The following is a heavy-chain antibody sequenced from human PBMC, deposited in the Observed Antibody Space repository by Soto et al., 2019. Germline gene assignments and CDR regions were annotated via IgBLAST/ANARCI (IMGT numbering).Heavy chain of an antibody. Sequence: QVQLQESGPGLVKPSQTLSLTCTVSGGSISSGGYYWSGIRKHPGKGLEWIGYIYYSGSTYYNPSLNSRVTITVDTSMNQFALKLCSVNSADTSVDWCARGYSCAGNSYNPALGVAVLVQATTVTVSS. D-gene: IGHD3-10*01. CDR3: ARGYSCAGNSYNPALGVAV. J-gene: IGHJ6*02. V-gene: IGHV4-31*03. CDR1: GGSISSGGYY. CDR2: IYYSGST.